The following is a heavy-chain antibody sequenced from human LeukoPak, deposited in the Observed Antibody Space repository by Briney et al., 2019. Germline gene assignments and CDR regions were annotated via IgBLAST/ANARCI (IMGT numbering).Heavy chain of an antibody. Sequence: PGGSLRLSCAASGFTFSTYDMHWVRQATGKGLEWVSAIDTVSNTYYAGSVKGRFTISRENAWNSLYLQMDSLRDGDTAVYYCIRIRTGEHQYGMDVWGQGTTVTASS. CDR2: IDTVSNT. CDR3: IRIRTGEHQYGMDV. V-gene: IGHV3-13*01. J-gene: IGHJ6*02. D-gene: IGHD7-27*01. CDR1: GFTFSTYD.